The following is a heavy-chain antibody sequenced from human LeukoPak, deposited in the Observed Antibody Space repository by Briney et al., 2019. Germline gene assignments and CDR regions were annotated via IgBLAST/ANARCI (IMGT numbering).Heavy chain of an antibody. CDR3: AREGSSWYKY. V-gene: IGHV1-69*01. J-gene: IGHJ4*02. Sequence: SVKVSXKASGGTFSSYAISWVRQAPGQGLEWMGGIIPIFGTANYAQRFQGRVTITADESTSTAYMELSSLRSEDTAVYYCAREGSSWYKYWGQGTLVTVSS. CDR2: IIPIFGTA. D-gene: IGHD6-13*01. CDR1: GGTFSSYA.